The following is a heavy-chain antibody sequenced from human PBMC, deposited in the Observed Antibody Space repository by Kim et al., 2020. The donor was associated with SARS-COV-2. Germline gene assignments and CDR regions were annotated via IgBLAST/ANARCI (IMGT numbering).Heavy chain of an antibody. D-gene: IGHD2-2*01. J-gene: IGHJ4*02. CDR3: ARGDSDIVVVPVAPTRHGIDY. V-gene: IGHV4-34*01. Sequence: SETLSLTCAVYGGSFSGYYWSWIRQPPGKGLEWIGEINHSGSTNYNPSLKSRVTISVDTSKNQFSLKLSSVTAADTAVYYCARGDSDIVVVPVAPTRHGIDYWGQGTLVTVSS. CDR1: GGSFSGYY. CDR2: INHSGST.